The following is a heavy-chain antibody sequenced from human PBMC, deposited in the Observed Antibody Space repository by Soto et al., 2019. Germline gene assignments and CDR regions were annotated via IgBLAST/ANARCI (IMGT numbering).Heavy chain of an antibody. CDR2: IYPGDSDT. D-gene: IGHD2-2*01. Sequence: LGESLKISCKGSGYSFTSYWIGWVRQMPGKGLEWMGIIYPGDSDTRYSPSFQGQVTISADKSISTAYLQWSSLKASDTAMYYCARAPTHCSSTSCYPYYYYYYMDVWGKGTTVTSP. J-gene: IGHJ6*03. CDR1: GYSFTSYW. V-gene: IGHV5-51*01. CDR3: ARAPTHCSSTSCYPYYYYYYMDV.